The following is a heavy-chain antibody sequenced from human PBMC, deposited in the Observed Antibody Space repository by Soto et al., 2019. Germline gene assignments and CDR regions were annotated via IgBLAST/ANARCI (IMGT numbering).Heavy chain of an antibody. CDR2: INHSGNT. CDR1: GGSFSGYY. CDR3: ARGGSIVVVPAATRIYMDV. J-gene: IGHJ6*03. V-gene: IGHV4-34*01. Sequence: KTSETLSLTCAVYGGSFSGYYWSWIRQPPGKGLEWIGEINHSGNTNYKPSLKSRVTISVDTSKNQLSLKLSSVTAADTAVYYFARGGSIVVVPAATRIYMDVWGKGTTVTVSS. D-gene: IGHD2-2*01.